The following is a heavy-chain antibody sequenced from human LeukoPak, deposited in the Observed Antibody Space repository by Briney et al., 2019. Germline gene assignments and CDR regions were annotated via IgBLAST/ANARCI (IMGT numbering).Heavy chain of an antibody. Sequence: GGSLRLSCAASGFTFSSYGMHWVRQAPGKGLEWVAVIWYDGSNKYYADSVKGRFTISRDNSKNTLYLQMNSLRAEDTAVYYCAREMGAFHHFSLLDYWGQGTLVTVSS. CDR2: IWYDGSNK. CDR1: GFTFSSYG. D-gene: IGHD3-16*01. CDR3: AREMGAFHHFSLLDY. J-gene: IGHJ4*02. V-gene: IGHV3-33*01.